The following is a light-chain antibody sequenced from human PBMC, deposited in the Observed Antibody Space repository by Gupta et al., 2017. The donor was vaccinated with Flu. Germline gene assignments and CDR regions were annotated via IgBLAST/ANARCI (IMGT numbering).Light chain of an antibody. V-gene: IGKV1-27*01. CDR2: AAS. CDR3: QKYNSTPNT. CDR1: QDISDY. Sequence: GDKGTITCRASQDISDYLAWYQQKPGQVPKLLIYAASTLQSGVPARFIGSGSGTDFTLTISSLQPEDVAAYYCQKYNSTPNTFGQGTKLEIK. J-gene: IGKJ2*01.